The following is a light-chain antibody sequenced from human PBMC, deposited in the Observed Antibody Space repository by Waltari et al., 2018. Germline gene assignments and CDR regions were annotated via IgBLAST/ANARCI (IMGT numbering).Light chain of an antibody. CDR2: GGS. V-gene: IGLV2-23*01. Sequence: QSALTQPASVSGSPGQSITISCTGSSSDGGRDKFVSWYQQHPGKAPQLMIYGGSQRPSGVSNRFSGSKSGNTASLTISGLRAEDEADYYCCSYAGSSPHVIFGGGTKLTVL. J-gene: IGLJ2*01. CDR1: SSDGGRDKF. CDR3: CSYAGSSPHVI.